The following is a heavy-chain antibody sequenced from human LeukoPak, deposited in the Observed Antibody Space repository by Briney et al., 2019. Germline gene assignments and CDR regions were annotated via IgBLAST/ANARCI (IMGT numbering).Heavy chain of an antibody. CDR2: INPSGGST. CDR1: GYTFTSYY. Sequence: GASVKVSCKASGYTFTSYYMHWVRQAPGQGLEWMGIINPSGGSTSYAQKFQGRVTMTRDTSTSTVYMELSSLRSEDTAVYYCASESRSDDFWSGYHDAFDIWGQGTMVTVSS. CDR3: ASESRSDDFWSGYHDAFDI. J-gene: IGHJ3*02. D-gene: IGHD3-3*01. V-gene: IGHV1-46*01.